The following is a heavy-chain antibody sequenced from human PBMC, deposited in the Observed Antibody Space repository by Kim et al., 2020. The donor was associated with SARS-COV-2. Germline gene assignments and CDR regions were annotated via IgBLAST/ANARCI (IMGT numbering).Heavy chain of an antibody. J-gene: IGHJ4*02. CDR1: GGSISSSSYY. D-gene: IGHD3-3*01. V-gene: IGHV4-39*01. Sequence: SETLSLTCTVSGGSISSSSYYWGWIRQPPGKGLEWIGSIYYSGSTYYNPSLKSRVTISVDTSKNQFSLKLSSVTAADTAVYYCARHPTAEVLRFLEWLLYLDYWGQGTLVTVSS. CDR3: ARHPTAEVLRFLEWLLYLDY. CDR2: IYYSGST.